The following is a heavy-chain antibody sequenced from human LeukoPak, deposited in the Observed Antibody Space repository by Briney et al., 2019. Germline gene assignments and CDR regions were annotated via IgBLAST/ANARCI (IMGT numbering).Heavy chain of an antibody. Sequence: ASVKVSCKASGCTFAGYSIHWVRQAPGQGLEWVGWMNTKSGGTNYAQKFQGRVSMTRDTSISTGYMELSRLKYDDTAVYYCARGPISLWDYGMDVWGQGTTVTVSS. CDR1: GCTFAGYS. CDR2: MNTKSGGT. J-gene: IGHJ6*02. D-gene: IGHD3-16*01. CDR3: ARGPISLWDYGMDV. V-gene: IGHV1-2*02.